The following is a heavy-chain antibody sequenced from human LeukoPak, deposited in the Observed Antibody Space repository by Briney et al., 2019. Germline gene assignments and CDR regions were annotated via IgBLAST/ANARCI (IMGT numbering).Heavy chain of an antibody. V-gene: IGHV3-66*01. Sequence: GGSLRLSCAASGFIVSSNHMSWVRQAPGKGLEWVSIIYSDGSTYYADSVKGRFTVSRDNSKNSLYLQMNSLRAEDTAVYYCARDSGSYYAFDYWGQGTLVTVSS. D-gene: IGHD1-26*01. CDR1: GFIVSSNH. CDR3: ARDSGSYYAFDY. CDR2: IYSDGST. J-gene: IGHJ4*02.